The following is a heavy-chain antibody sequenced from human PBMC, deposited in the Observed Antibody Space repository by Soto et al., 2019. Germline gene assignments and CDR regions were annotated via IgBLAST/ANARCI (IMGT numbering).Heavy chain of an antibody. V-gene: IGHV3-30*14. CDR1: GFTFSFYA. CDR2: ISYNGRNK. J-gene: IGHJ4*02. Sequence: QVQLVESGGDVVQPGRSLRLSCAASGFTFSFYAVHWVRQAPGKGLEWVAVISYNGRNKHYVDSVKGRFTISRDNSQNTLYIQMNSLSPDDTAVYYCERQANNGDRYQFYFDSWGQGTLVTVSS. CDR3: ERQANNGDRYQFYFDS. D-gene: IGHD2-8*01.